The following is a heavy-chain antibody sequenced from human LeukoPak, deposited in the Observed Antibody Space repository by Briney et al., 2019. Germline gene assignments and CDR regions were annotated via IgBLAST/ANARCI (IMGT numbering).Heavy chain of an antibody. D-gene: IGHD6-19*01. CDR3: AKKGVRGIAVAGPLDY. J-gene: IGHJ4*02. CDR1: GFTFSSYA. Sequence: TGGSLRLSCAASGFTFSSYAMSWVRQAPGKGLEWVSAISGSGGSTYYADSVKGRFTISRDNSKNTLYLQMNSLRAEDTAVYYCAKKGVRGIAVAGPLDYWGQGTLVTVSS. CDR2: ISGSGGST. V-gene: IGHV3-23*01.